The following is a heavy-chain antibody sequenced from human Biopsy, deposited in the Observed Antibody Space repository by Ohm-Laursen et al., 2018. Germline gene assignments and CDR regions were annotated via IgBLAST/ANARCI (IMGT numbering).Heavy chain of an antibody. D-gene: IGHD2-8*01. V-gene: IGHV4-59*13. CDR2: INYRGNT. Sequence: TLSLTCNVSGASIADYYWSWIRQSPGRGLEWIGLINYRGNTNYNPSIKSRASLSLDTSKNHFSLKLTTVTAADPAVYYCARDKVAYCPTTSCDNFSLDAWGQGIAVTV. J-gene: IGHJ6*01. CDR1: GASIADYY. CDR3: ARDKVAYCPTTSCDNFSLDA.